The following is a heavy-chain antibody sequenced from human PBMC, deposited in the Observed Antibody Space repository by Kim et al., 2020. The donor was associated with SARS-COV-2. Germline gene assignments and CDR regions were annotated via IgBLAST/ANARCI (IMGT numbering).Heavy chain of an antibody. CDR3: ARDRGAEAVVGHYFFDY. Sequence: ASVKVSCKASGYTFTSYAIHWVRQAPGQRLEWMGWIATDSGDTRYSQNFQDRVTITRDTSASTGYMELSSLRSEDTAVYYCARDRGAEAVVGHYFFDYWGQGTLVTVSS. CDR1: GYTFTSYA. CDR2: IATDSGDT. J-gene: IGHJ4*02. D-gene: IGHD6-19*01. V-gene: IGHV1-3*04.